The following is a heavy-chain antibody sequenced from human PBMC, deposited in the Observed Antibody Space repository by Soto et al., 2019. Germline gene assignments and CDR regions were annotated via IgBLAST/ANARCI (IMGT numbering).Heavy chain of an antibody. Sequence: GGSLRLSCAASGFTFSSYAMHWVRQAPGKGLEWVAVISYDGSNKYYADSVKGRFTISRDNSKNTLYLQMNSLRAEETAVYYCARGQPAYIAVADGPDYYYGMDVWGQGTTVTVSS. D-gene: IGHD6-19*01. CDR3: ARGQPAYIAVADGPDYYYGMDV. CDR1: GFTFSSYA. J-gene: IGHJ6*02. CDR2: ISYDGSNK. V-gene: IGHV3-30-3*01.